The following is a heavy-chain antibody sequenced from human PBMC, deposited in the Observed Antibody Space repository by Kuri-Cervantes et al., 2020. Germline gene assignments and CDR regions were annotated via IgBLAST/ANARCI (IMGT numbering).Heavy chain of an antibody. J-gene: IGHJ3*02. Sequence: GESLKISCAASGFTFSNAWMSWVHQAPGKGLEWVGRIKSKTDGGTTDYAAPVKGRFTISRDDSKNTLYLQMNSLKTEDTAVYYCAKDRTGWELLGGSDAFDIWGQGTMVTVSS. CDR1: GFTFSNAW. CDR3: AKDRTGWELLGGSDAFDI. CDR2: IKSKTDGGTT. V-gene: IGHV3-15*01. D-gene: IGHD1-26*01.